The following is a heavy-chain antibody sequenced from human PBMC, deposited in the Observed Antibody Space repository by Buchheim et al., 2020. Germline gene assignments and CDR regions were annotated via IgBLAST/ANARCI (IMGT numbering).Heavy chain of an antibody. CDR3: ARDCGGDCYGHYYGLDV. Sequence: QVQLQESGPGLVKPSETLSLTCNVSGGSITGSYWSWIRQPPGKGLEWIGYVSASGDSIYNPSLESRVTMSVETSNNQFSLKLRSATAADTAIYYCARDCGGDCYGHYYGLDVWGQGTT. V-gene: IGHV4-59*12. J-gene: IGHJ6*02. CDR2: VSASGDS. D-gene: IGHD2-21*02. CDR1: GGSITGSY.